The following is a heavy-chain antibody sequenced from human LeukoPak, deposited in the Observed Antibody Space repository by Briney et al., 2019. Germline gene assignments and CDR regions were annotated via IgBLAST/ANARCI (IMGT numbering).Heavy chain of an antibody. CDR1: GGSISNYY. J-gene: IGHJ3*02. Sequence: SETLSLTCTVSGGSISNYYWSWIRQHPGKGLEWIGYIYYSGSIYYNPSLKSRVTISVDTSKNQFSLKLSSVTAADTAVYYCARAHASLRITMIVVGEHAFDIWGQGTMVTVSS. CDR2: IYYSGSI. D-gene: IGHD3-22*01. V-gene: IGHV4-59*06. CDR3: ARAHASLRITMIVVGEHAFDI.